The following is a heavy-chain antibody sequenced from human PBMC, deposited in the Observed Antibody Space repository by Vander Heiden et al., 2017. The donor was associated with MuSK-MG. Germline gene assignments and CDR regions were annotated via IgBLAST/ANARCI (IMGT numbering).Heavy chain of an antibody. V-gene: IGHV3-48*03. D-gene: IGHD3-22*01. Sequence: EVQLVESVGGLVQPGGSLRLSCAASGFTFSSYEMNWVHQAPGKGLEWVSYISSSGSTIYYADSVKGRFTISRDNAKNSLYLQMNSLRAEDTAVYYCARVDSSGYYPDYWGQGTLVTVSS. CDR1: GFTFSSYE. CDR3: ARVDSSGYYPDY. J-gene: IGHJ4*02. CDR2: ISSSGSTI.